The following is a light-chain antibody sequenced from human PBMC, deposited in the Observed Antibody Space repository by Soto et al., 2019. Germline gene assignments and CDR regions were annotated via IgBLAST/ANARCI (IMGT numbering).Light chain of an antibody. J-gene: IGLJ2*01. Sequence: QSVLTQPPSVSGAPGQRVTISCTGRGSNIGSGYDVHWYQQFPGTAPKLLIYGNSNRPSRVPDRFSGSKSGTSASLAITGLQAEDEADYYCQSYDSGLGVVFGGGTKLTVL. V-gene: IGLV1-40*01. CDR2: GNS. CDR3: QSYDSGLGVV. CDR1: GSNIGSGYD.